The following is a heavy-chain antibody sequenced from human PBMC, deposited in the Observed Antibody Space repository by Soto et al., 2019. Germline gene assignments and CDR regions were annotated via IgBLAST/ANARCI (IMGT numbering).Heavy chain of an antibody. D-gene: IGHD1-20*01. Sequence: PSETLSLTCTVSGGSISSYYWSWIRQPPGKGLESIGYIYYSGSTYYNPSLKSRVTISVDTSKNQFSLKLSSVTAADTAVYYCARVGGINWFDPWGQGTLVTVSS. J-gene: IGHJ5*02. CDR1: GGSISSYY. CDR3: ARVGGINWFDP. CDR2: IYYSGST. V-gene: IGHV4-59*12.